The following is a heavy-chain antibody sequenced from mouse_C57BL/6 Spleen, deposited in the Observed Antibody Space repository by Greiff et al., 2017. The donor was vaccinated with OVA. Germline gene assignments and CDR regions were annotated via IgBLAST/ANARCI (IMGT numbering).Heavy chain of an antibody. CDR3: ARVYGSSSWYFDV. CDR1: GYSITSGYY. D-gene: IGHD1-1*01. J-gene: IGHJ1*03. CDR2: ISYDGSN. Sequence: EVKLVESGPGLVKPSQSLSLTCSVTGYSITSGYYWNWIRQFPGNKLEWMGYISYDGSNNYNPSLKNRISITRDTSKNQFFLKLNSVTTEDTATYYCARVYGSSSWYFDVWGTGTTVTVSS. V-gene: IGHV3-6*01.